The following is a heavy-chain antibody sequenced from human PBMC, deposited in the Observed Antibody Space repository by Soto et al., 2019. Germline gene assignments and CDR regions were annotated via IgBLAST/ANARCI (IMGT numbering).Heavy chain of an antibody. CDR2: ISWDSESL. CDR3: AKLYYSETSGHFDY. V-gene: IGHV3-9*01. J-gene: IGHJ4*02. Sequence: EVQLVESGGGLVQPGRSLRLSCVASGFTFHNYAMHWVRQAPGKGLEWVSGISWDSESLDYADSVRGRFTISRDNTKNSLFLQMSSLRPEDTAVYYCAKLYYSETSGHFDYWGQGTIVTVSS. D-gene: IGHD3-22*01. CDR1: GFTFHNYA.